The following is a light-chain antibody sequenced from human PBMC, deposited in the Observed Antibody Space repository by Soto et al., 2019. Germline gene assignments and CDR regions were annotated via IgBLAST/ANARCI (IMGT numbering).Light chain of an antibody. CDR3: CSYAGSQTYV. Sequence: QSVLTQPRSVSGSPGQSVTISCTGTSNDVGAYNYVSCYQQHPGKAPKLMIYDVNERPSGVPDRFSGSKSGNTASLTISGLQAEDGADYYCCSYAGSQTYVFGTGTKVT. V-gene: IGLV2-11*01. CDR2: DVN. CDR1: SNDVGAYNY. J-gene: IGLJ1*01.